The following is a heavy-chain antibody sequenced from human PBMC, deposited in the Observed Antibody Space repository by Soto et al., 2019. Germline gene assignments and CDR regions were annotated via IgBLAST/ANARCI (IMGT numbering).Heavy chain of an antibody. CDR3: ARLENCGGDGYPLKFDC. J-gene: IGHJ4*02. CDR2: IYPGDSDT. Sequence: PGESLKISCKGSGYNFPSSWIAWVRQMPGKGLEWMGIIYPGDSDTRHSPSFEGQVTLSVDKSISTAHLQWSSLKASDTAMYYCARLENCGGDGYPLKFDCWGQGTLVTVSS. D-gene: IGHD2-21*02. V-gene: IGHV5-51*01. CDR1: GYNFPSSW.